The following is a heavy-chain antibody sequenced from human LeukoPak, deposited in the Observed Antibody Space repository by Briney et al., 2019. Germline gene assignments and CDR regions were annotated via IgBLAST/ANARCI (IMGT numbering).Heavy chain of an antibody. D-gene: IGHD6-13*01. CDR3: ARAGSAAAGQYYYGMDV. V-gene: IGHV4-30-2*01. CDR1: GGSISSGGYS. Sequence: PSQTLSLTCAVCGGSISSGGYSWSWIRQPPGKGLEWIGYIYHSGSTYYNPSLKSRVTISVDRSKNQFSLKLSSVTAADTAVYYCARAGSAAAGQYYYGMDVWGQGTTVTVSS. CDR2: IYHSGST. J-gene: IGHJ6*02.